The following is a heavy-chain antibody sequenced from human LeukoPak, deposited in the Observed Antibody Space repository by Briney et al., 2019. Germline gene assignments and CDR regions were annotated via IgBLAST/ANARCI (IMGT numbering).Heavy chain of an antibody. CDR1: GGSISSYY. D-gene: IGHD3-22*01. CDR2: IYTSGST. J-gene: IGHJ4*02. CDR3: ARGDYSSGYYTSDY. V-gene: IGHV4-4*07. Sequence: SETLSLTCTVSGGSISSYYWSWLRQPAGKGLEWIGRIYTSGSTNYNPSLKSRVTMSVDTSKNQFSLKLSSVTAADTAVYYCARGDYSSGYYTSDYWGQGTLVTVSS.